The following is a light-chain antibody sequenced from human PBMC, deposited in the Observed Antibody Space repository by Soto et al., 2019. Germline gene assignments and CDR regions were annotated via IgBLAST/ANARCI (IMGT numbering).Light chain of an antibody. CDR3: LQSYNYPRT. J-gene: IGKJ1*01. CDR2: AAS. V-gene: IGKV1-6*01. Sequence: AIQMTQSPSSLSASVGDRVTITCRASQGIRNDLGWYQQKPGKAPKLLIYAASSLQSGVPSRFSGSGSGTDFTLTISSLQPEDFETYYCLQSYNYPRTFGKGTKVDIX. CDR1: QGIRND.